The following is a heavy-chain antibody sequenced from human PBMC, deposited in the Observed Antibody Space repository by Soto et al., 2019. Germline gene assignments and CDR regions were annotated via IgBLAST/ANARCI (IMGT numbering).Heavy chain of an antibody. CDR1: GDSINSGGYY. D-gene: IGHD3-10*01. J-gene: IGHJ5*02. CDR2: MYFSGST. CDR3: ARDRGVGSWFDP. Sequence: SETLSLTCTVSGDSINSGGYYWTWIRQHPGKGLECIGYMYFSGSTYYNPSLKSRVTISVDWSKNQFSLKLTSVTAADTAVYYCARDRGVGSWFDPWGQGTLVTVS. V-gene: IGHV4-31*02.